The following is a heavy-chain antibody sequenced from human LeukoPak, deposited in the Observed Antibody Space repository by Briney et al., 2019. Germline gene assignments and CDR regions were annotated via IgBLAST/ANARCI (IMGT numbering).Heavy chain of an antibody. CDR3: ARVFRDSSSWSSYYYYAMDV. V-gene: IGHV1-2*04. D-gene: IGHD6-13*01. Sequence: ASVTVSCTASGYTFTGYYMHWVRQAPGQGLEWMGWINPNSGGTNYAQKFQGWVTVTRDTSISTAYMELSRLRSDDTAVYYCARVFRDSSSWSSYYYYAMDVWGQGTTVTVSS. CDR2: INPNSGGT. J-gene: IGHJ6*02. CDR1: GYTFTGYY.